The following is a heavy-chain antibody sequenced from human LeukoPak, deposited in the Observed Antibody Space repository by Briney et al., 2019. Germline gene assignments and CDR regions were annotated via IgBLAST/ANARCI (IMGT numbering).Heavy chain of an antibody. CDR1: GFTFSSYA. V-gene: IGHV3-23*01. CDR2: ISGGGDDT. D-gene: IGHD5-18*01. J-gene: IGHJ4*02. CDR3: VKEMGSVDTAMVSLSRLGY. Sequence: GGSLKLSCTASGFTFSSYAMSWVRQAPGKGLEWVSAISGGGDDTYYADSVKGRFTISRDNSKNTLYLQMNSPRVEDTAIYYCVKEMGSVDTAMVSLSRLGYWGQGTLVTVSS.